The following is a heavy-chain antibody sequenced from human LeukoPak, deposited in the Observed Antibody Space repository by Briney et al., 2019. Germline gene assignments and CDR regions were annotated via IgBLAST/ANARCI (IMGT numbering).Heavy chain of an antibody. CDR1: GGSISSGDYY. CDR2: IYYSGST. Sequence: SQTLSLTCTVSGGSISSGDYYWSWLRQPPGRGLEWIGYIYYSGSTYYNPSRESRVTISVDTSKNQFSLKLSSVTAADTAVYYCASYYGDSSLVDYWGQGTLVTVSS. D-gene: IGHD4-17*01. V-gene: IGHV4-30-4*01. CDR3: ASYYGDSSLVDY. J-gene: IGHJ4*02.